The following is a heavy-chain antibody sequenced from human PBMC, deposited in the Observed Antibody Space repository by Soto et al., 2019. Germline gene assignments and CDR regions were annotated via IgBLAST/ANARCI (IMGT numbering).Heavy chain of an antibody. J-gene: IGHJ4*02. D-gene: IGHD6-13*01. CDR3: AKKDFNGLAAASIDY. Sequence: GGSLRLSCAASGFTFSSYAMSWVRQAPGKGLEWVSAISGSGGSTYYADSVKGRFTISRDNSKNTLYLQMNSLRAEDTAVYYCAKKDFNGLAAASIDYWGQGTLVTVSS. CDR1: GFTFSSYA. V-gene: IGHV3-23*01. CDR2: ISGSGGST.